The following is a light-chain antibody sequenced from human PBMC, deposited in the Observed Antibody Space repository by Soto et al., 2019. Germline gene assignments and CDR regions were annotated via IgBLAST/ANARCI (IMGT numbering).Light chain of an antibody. Sequence: DIQMTQSPSSLSASVGDRVTVTCRASQSIVTYLNWYLQKPGKAPKLLIYAASNLQSGVPSRFSGSGSGTDFTLTISSLQPEDFATYYCQQSYSTITFGQGTRLEI. CDR3: QQSYSTIT. J-gene: IGKJ5*01. V-gene: IGKV1-39*01. CDR2: AAS. CDR1: QSIVTY.